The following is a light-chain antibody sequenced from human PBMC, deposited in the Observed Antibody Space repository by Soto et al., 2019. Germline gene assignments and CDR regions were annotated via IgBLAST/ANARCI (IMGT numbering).Light chain of an antibody. V-gene: IGLV2-14*01. CDR3: SSYTSSSTYV. J-gene: IGLJ1*01. CDR1: SSDVGGNKY. Sequence: QSVLTQPASVSGSPGQSITISCTGTSSDVGGNKYVSWYQQHPGEAPKLMIYEVSNRPSGVSNRFSGSKSGNTASLTISGLQAEDEADYYCSSYTSSSTYVFGTGTKLIVL. CDR2: EVS.